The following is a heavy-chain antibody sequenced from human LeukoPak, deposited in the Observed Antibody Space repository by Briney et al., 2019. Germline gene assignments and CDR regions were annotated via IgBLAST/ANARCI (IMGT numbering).Heavy chain of an antibody. CDR3: ARATPEPFDY. J-gene: IGHJ4*02. Sequence: PSETLSPTCSVSGGSISRSDHYWSWIRQPPGKGLEWIGNIYYSGSTYYNPSLKSRVTISVDTSKNQFSLKLSSVTAADTAVYYCARATPEPFDYWGQGTLVTVSS. V-gene: IGHV4-30-4*01. D-gene: IGHD1-14*01. CDR2: IYYSGST. CDR1: GGSISRSDHY.